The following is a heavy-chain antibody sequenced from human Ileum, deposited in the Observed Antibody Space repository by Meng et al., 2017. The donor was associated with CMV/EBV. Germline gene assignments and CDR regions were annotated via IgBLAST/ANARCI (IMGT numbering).Heavy chain of an antibody. V-gene: IGHV3-23*01. J-gene: IGHJ4*02. CDR2: ISDGGGNT. CDR3: VIEDWNTDY. D-gene: IGHD1-1*01. CDR1: GVSFSRYG. Sequence: LGFSCAASGVSFSRYGVNWVRQAPGKGLEWVAFISDGGGNTDYGDSVRGRFSVSRDNSNNMLFLQMNGLRDEDTAIYYCVIEDWNTDYWGRGTLVTVSS.